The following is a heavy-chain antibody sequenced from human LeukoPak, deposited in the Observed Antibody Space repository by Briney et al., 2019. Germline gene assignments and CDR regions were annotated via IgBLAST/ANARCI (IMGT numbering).Heavy chain of an antibody. CDR1: GGSISSGDYY. J-gene: IGHJ3*02. CDR2: IYYSGST. CDR3: ARPSKVAVAGQYDAFDI. V-gene: IGHV4-30-4*02. Sequence: SETLSLTCTVSGGSISSGDYYWSWIRQPPGKGLEWIGYIYYSGSTYYNPSLKSRVTISVDTSKNQFSLKLSSVTAADTAVHYCARPSKVAVAGQYDAFDIWGQGTMVTVSS. D-gene: IGHD6-19*01.